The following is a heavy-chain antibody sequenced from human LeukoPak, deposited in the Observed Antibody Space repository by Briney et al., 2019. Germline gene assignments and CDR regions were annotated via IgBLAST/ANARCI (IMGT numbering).Heavy chain of an antibody. Sequence: PSETLSLTCAVYGGSFSGYYWSWIRQPPGKGLEWIGEINHSGSTNYNPSLKSRVTVSVDTPKNQFSLKLSSVTAADTAVYYCALRPLAGAAAGTSYFDYWGQGTLVTVSS. CDR3: ALRPLAGAAAGTSYFDY. V-gene: IGHV4-34*01. CDR1: GGSFSGYY. CDR2: INHSGST. J-gene: IGHJ4*02. D-gene: IGHD6-13*01.